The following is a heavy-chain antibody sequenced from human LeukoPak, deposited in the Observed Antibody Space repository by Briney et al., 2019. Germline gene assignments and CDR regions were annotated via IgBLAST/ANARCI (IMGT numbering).Heavy chain of an antibody. D-gene: IGHD3-22*01. CDR1: GFTFSSYA. Sequence: GGSLRLSCAASGFTFSSYAMSWVRQAPGKGLEWVSAISGSGGRTYYADSVKGRFTISRDNSKSTVYLQMNSLRAEDTAVYYCAKGAYYDSSGYGAGYYFDYWGQGTLVTVSS. CDR3: AKGAYYDSSGYGAGYYFDY. J-gene: IGHJ4*02. CDR2: ISGSGGRT. V-gene: IGHV3-23*01.